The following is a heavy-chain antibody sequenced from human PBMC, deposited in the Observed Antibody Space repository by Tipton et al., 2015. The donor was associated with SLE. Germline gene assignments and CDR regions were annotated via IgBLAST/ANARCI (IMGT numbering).Heavy chain of an antibody. CDR3: ARRAAGNFDY. D-gene: IGHD6-13*01. V-gene: IGHV4-59*08. J-gene: IGHJ4*02. CDR2: IYYSGST. CDR1: GGSFSGYY. Sequence: TLSLTCAVYGGSFSGYYWSWIRQPPGKGLEWIGYIYYSGSTNYNPSLKSRVTISVDTSKNQFSLKLSSVTAADTAVYYCARRAAGNFDYWGQGTLVTVSS.